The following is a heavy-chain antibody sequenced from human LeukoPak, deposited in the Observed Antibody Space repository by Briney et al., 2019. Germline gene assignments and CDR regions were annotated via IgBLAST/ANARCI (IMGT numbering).Heavy chain of an antibody. D-gene: IGHD2-15*01. Sequence: PGGSLSLSCAASGFTFSSYSTSWVRQAPGKGLEWVSYISTSSAVMYYADSVKGRFTISRDDARNSVSLQMNSLRADDTAVYYCARDVGYCSGGSCYRWFASWGQGTLVIVSS. CDR2: ISTSSAVM. J-gene: IGHJ5*01. V-gene: IGHV3-48*01. CDR3: ARDVGYCSGGSCYRWFAS. CDR1: GFTFSSYS.